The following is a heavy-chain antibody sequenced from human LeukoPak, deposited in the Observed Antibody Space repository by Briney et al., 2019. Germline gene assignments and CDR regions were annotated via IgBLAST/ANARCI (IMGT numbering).Heavy chain of an antibody. CDR3: AAAAGTRVAPYYFDY. CDR2: INPSGGST. V-gene: IGHV1-46*03. J-gene: IGHJ4*02. D-gene: IGHD6-13*01. CDR1: GYTFTSYY. Sequence: ASVTVSCKASGYTFTSYYMHWVRQAPGQGLEWMGIINPSGGSTSYAQKFQGRVTMTRDTSTRTVYMELSSLRSEDTAVYYCAAAAGTRVAPYYFDYWGQGTLVTVSS.